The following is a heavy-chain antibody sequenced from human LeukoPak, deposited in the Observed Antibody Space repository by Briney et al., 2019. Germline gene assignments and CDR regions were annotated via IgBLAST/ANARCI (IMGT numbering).Heavy chain of an antibody. CDR1: GGSFSGYY. CDR3: ARALWFGGWFDAFDI. J-gene: IGHJ3*02. Sequence: SETLSLTCAVYGGSFSGYYWSWIRQPPGKGLEWIGEINHSGSTNYNPSLKSRVTISVDTSKNQFSLKLSPVTAADTGVYYCARALWFGGWFDAFDIWGQGKMVTVS. CDR2: INHSGST. V-gene: IGHV4-34*01. D-gene: IGHD3-10*01.